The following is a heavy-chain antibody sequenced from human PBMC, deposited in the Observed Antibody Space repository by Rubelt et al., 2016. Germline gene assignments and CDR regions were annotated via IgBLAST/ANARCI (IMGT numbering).Heavy chain of an antibody. Sequence: QVQLVQPGAEVKKPASSVKVSCKASGGTFSSYAISWVRQAPVQGLEWMGRIIPILGIANYAQKFQGRVTITADKSTSTAYMELSSLRSEDTAVYYCARDIIHDRITHNDVWGQGTTVTVSS. V-gene: IGHV1-69*04. D-gene: IGHD3-3*01. CDR3: ARDIIHDRITHNDV. CDR2: IIPILGIA. J-gene: IGHJ6*02. CDR1: GGTFSSYA.